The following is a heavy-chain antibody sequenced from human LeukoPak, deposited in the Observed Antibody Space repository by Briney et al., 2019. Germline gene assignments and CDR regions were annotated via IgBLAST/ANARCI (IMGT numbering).Heavy chain of an antibody. Sequence: PGGSLRLSCAASGFTFSSYWMSWVRQAPGKGLEWVANIKQDGSEKYYVDSVKGRFTISRDNAENSLYLQMNSLRAEDTAVYYCARDPADYDILTGYYKTRYFDYWGQGTLVTVSS. V-gene: IGHV3-7*01. CDR2: IKQDGSEK. D-gene: IGHD3-9*01. CDR3: ARDPADYDILTGYYKTRYFDY. CDR1: GFTFSSYW. J-gene: IGHJ4*02.